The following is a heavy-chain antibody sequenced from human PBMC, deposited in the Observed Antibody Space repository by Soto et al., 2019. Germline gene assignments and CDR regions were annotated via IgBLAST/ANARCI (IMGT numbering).Heavy chain of an antibody. D-gene: IGHD3-22*01. CDR2: IWYDGSYK. V-gene: IGHV3-33*01. J-gene: IGHJ4*02. Sequence: SLRLSCAASGFTFSSYGKHWVRQAPGKGLGWVAVIWYDGSYKYYADSVKGRFTISRDNSKNTLYLQMNSLRAEDTAVYYCARDSAYYYDSSGYYPLPDYWGQGTLVTVSS. CDR1: GFTFSSYG. CDR3: ARDSAYYYDSSGYYPLPDY.